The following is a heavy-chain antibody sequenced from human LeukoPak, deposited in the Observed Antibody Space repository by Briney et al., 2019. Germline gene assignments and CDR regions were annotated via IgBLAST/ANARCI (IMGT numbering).Heavy chain of an antibody. Sequence: SVKVSCKASGYTFTGYYMHWVRQAPGQGLEWMGRINPNSGGTNYAQKFQGRVTMTRDTSISTAYMELSRLRSDDTAVYYCARDGWFGELSYDYWGQGTLVTVSS. D-gene: IGHD3-10*01. CDR3: ARDGWFGELSYDY. J-gene: IGHJ4*02. CDR2: INPNSGGT. V-gene: IGHV1-2*06. CDR1: GYTFTGYY.